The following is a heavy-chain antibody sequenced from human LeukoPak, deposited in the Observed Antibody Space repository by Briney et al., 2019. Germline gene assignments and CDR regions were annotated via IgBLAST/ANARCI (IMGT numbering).Heavy chain of an antibody. CDR1: GGSISSGGYY. Sequence: PSETLSLTCTVSGGSISSGGYYWSWIRQHPGKGLEWIGYIYYSGSTYYNPSLKSRVTISVDTSKNQFSLKLSSVTAADTAVYYCARNLDAGQGYCSGGSCYYFDYWGQGTLVTVSS. V-gene: IGHV4-31*03. D-gene: IGHD2-15*01. J-gene: IGHJ4*02. CDR3: ARNLDAGQGYCSGGSCYYFDY. CDR2: IYYSGST.